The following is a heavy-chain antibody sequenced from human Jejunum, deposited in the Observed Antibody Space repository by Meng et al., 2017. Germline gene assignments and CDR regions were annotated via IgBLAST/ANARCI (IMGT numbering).Heavy chain of an antibody. Sequence: QVQLQESGPGLVKPSETLSLTCPASGGSTISSGYYWGWIRQPPGKGLEWLGSIYYSGSTYYNSPLKSRVTIFVDTSKNQFSLKLRSVTAADTAIYYCARHFLTMSKDYFDYWGQGTLVTVSS. J-gene: IGHJ4*02. CDR3: ARHFLTMSKDYFDY. CDR1: GGSTISSGYY. D-gene: IGHD2/OR15-2a*01. V-gene: IGHV4-39*01. CDR2: IYYSGST.